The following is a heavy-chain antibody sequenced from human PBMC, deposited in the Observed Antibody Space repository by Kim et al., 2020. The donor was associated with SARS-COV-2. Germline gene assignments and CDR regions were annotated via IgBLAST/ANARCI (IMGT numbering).Heavy chain of an antibody. V-gene: IGHV3-15*01. Sequence: GGSLRLSCAASGFTFSNAWMSWVRQAPGKGLEWVGRIKSKTDGGTTDYAAPVKGRFTISRDDSKNTLYLQMNSLKTEDTAVYYCTTDKMTEQWLVLWAQPYYFDYWGQGTLVTVSS. D-gene: IGHD6-19*01. CDR1: GFTFSNAW. J-gene: IGHJ4*02. CDR2: IKSKTDGGTT. CDR3: TTDKMTEQWLVLWAQPYYFDY.